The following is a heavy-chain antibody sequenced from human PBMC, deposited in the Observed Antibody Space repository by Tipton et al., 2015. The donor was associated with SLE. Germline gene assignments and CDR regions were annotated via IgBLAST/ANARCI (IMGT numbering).Heavy chain of an antibody. J-gene: IGHJ4*02. V-gene: IGHV4-59*11. CDR3: ARGIHGVNYFDY. D-gene: IGHD2-21*01. CDR2: IYYSGST. Sequence: TLSLTCTVSGGFISCHFWSWIRQPPGKGLEWIGYIYYSGSTNSNPSLKSRVTISVETSKNQFSLKLTSATTADTAVYYCARGIHGVNYFDYWGQGTLVTVSS. CDR1: GGFISCHF.